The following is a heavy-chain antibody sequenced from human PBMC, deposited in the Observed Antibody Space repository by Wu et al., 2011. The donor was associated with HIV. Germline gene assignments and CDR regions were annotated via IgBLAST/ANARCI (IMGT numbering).Heavy chain of an antibody. CDR2: ISNTGITI. CDR3: ARKTHGAYNEVQLDY. V-gene: IGHV3-11*04. D-gene: IGHD1-1*01. J-gene: IGHJ4*02. Sequence: QVQLVQSGGGLVKPGGSLRLSCAVSGFTFSDYYMTWIRQAPGKGLESVSYISNTGITIYYADSVKGRFTSSRDNAENSLYLQMNSLRVEDTAIYYCARKTHGAYNEVQLDYWGQGTLVTVSS. CDR1: GFTFSDYY.